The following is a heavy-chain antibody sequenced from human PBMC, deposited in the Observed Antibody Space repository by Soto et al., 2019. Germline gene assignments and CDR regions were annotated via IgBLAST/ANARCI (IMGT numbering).Heavy chain of an antibody. CDR3: ARWPQLEPRFDY. CDR2: IYYSGIT. Sequence: SITCTVSSGSISSGGYYWSWIRQHPGKGLEWIGYIYYSGITYYNPSLKSRVTISVDTSKNQFSLKLSSVTAADTAVYYCARWPQLEPRFDYWGQGTLVTVSS. CDR1: SGSISSGGYY. J-gene: IGHJ4*02. D-gene: IGHD1-1*01. V-gene: IGHV4-31*03.